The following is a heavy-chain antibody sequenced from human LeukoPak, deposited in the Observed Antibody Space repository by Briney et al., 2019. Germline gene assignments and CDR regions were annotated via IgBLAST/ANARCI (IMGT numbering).Heavy chain of an antibody. J-gene: IGHJ6*03. CDR2: IYYSGST. CDR1: GGSISSSSYY. CDR3: ARKTGDYYYYYMDV. Sequence: SETLSLTCTVSGGSISSSSYYWGWIRQPPGKGLEWIGSIYYSGSTYYNPSLKSRVTISVDTSKNQFSLNLSSVTAADTAVYYCARKTGDYYYYYMDVWGKGTTVTVSS. V-gene: IGHV4-39*07. D-gene: IGHD3-16*01.